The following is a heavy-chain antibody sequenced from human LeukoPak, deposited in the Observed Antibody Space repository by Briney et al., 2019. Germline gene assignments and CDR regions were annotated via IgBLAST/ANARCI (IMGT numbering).Heavy chain of an antibody. V-gene: IGHV3-7*01. CDR1: GLTFTDHW. CDR3: SRGGTGFSRDY. CDR2: INEDGSEK. J-gene: IGHJ4*02. D-gene: IGHD3/OR15-3a*01. Sequence: PGGSLRLSCAASGLTFTDHWMSWVRQAPGKGLEWVANINEDGSEKDYLDSVKGRCTISRDNAKKSLYLQMNSLRAADTAVYYCSRGGTGFSRDYWGQGPLVTVAS.